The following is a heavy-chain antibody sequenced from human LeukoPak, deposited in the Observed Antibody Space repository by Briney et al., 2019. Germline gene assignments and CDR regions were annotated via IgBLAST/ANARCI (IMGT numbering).Heavy chain of an antibody. CDR1: GGSISSSSYY. J-gene: IGHJ4*02. Sequence: PSETLSLTCTVSGGSISSSSYYWGWIRQPPGKGLEWIGSIYYSGSTYYNPSLKSRVTISVDTSKNQFSLKLSSVTAADTAVYYCARAYGTRIGYFDYWGQGTLVTVSS. CDR3: ARAYGTRIGYFDY. D-gene: IGHD4-17*01. CDR2: IYYSGST. V-gene: IGHV4-39*01.